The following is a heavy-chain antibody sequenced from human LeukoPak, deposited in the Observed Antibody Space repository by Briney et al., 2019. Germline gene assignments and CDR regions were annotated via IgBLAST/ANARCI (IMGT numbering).Heavy chain of an antibody. CDR2: IYYSGST. CDR3: ARSSRYYPVTWFDP. D-gene: IGHD2-8*01. V-gene: IGHV4-59*01. CDR1: GGSISSYY. Sequence: SETLSLTCTVSGGSISSYYWSWIRQPPGKGLEWIGYIYYSGSTNYNPSLKSRVTISVDTSKNQFSPKLSSVTAADTAVYYCARSSRYYPVTWFDPWGQGTLVTVSS. J-gene: IGHJ5*02.